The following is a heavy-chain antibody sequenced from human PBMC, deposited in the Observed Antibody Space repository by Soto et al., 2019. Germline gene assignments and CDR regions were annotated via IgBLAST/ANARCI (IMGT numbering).Heavy chain of an antibody. CDR1: GFTFSTFA. Sequence: EVQLLESGGGFVQPGGSLRLSCAASGFTFSTFAMNWVRQAPGKGLEWVSGITGGSGFTFYADSVKGRFTLSRDDSENTLFLPMSSLRAEDTAKYYCAKSGPTNYFDFWGQGTLVNVSS. V-gene: IGHV3-23*01. D-gene: IGHD1-26*01. CDR2: ITGGSGFT. CDR3: AKSGPTNYFDF. J-gene: IGHJ4*02.